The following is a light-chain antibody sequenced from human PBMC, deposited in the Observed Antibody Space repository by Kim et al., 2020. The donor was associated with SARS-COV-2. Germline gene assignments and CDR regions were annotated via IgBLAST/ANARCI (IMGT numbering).Light chain of an antibody. CDR2: QDS. J-gene: IGLJ2*01. V-gene: IGLV3-1*01. CDR3: QAWDGSTAV. Sequence: SVSPGQTASIACSGDKLGDKYACWYQQKPGQSPVLVIYQDSKRPSGIPERFSGSNSGNTATLTISGTQAMDEADYYCQAWDGSTAVFGGGTKLTVL. CDR1: KLGDKY.